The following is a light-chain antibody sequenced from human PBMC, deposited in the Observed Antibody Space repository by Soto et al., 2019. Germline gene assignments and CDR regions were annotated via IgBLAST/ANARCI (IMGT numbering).Light chain of an antibody. J-gene: IGLJ1*01. V-gene: IGLV2-14*01. CDR2: EVS. Sequence: QSALTQPASVSGSPGQSIIISCTGTSGDVGGYNYVSWYQHHPGKAPKLMIYEVSNRPSGVSNRFSGSKSGNTASLTISGLQAEDEADYYCSSYTRSSTLVFGTGTKLTVL. CDR3: SSYTRSSTLV. CDR1: SGDVGGYNY.